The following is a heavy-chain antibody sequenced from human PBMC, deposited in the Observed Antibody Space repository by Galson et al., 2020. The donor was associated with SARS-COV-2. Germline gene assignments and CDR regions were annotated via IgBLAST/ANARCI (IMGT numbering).Heavy chain of an antibody. CDR1: GFTFSSYW. V-gene: IGHV3-7*01. CDR2: IKQDGSEK. Sequence: GGSLRLSCAASGFTFSSYWMSWVRQAPGKGLEWVANIKQDGSEKYYVDSVKGRFTTSRDNAKNSLYLQMNSLRAEDTAVYYCASVMNYDFWSGYYPYYYYMDVWGKGTTVTVSS. J-gene: IGHJ6*03. D-gene: IGHD3-3*01. CDR3: ASVMNYDFWSGYYPYYYYMDV.